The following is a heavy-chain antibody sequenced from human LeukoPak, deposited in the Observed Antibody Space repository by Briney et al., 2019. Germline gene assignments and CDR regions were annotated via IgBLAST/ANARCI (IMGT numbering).Heavy chain of an antibody. CDR2: IIPILGIA. V-gene: IGHV1-69*04. CDR3: ARGDYFDNSGYHNWFDP. CDR1: GGTFSSYA. D-gene: IGHD3-22*01. Sequence: SVKVSCKASGGTFSSYAISWVRQAPGQGLEWMGRIIPILGIANYAQKFQGRVTITADKSTSTAYMELSSLRSEDTAVYYCARGDYFDNSGYHNWFDPWGQGTLVTVSS. J-gene: IGHJ5*02.